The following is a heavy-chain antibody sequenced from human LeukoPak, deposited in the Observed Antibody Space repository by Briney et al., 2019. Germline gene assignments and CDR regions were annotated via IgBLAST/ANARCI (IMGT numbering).Heavy chain of an antibody. CDR1: GVSISSSYSY. V-gene: IGHV4-39*01. D-gene: IGHD3/OR15-3a*01. Sequence: WETLSLTCTVSGVSISSSYSYWGWIRQPPGMGLEWIGSIYYTGNTYYNASLKSQVSISTDTSKNQFSLKLTSVTAADTAVYYCARQTGSGLFILPGGQGTLVTVSS. J-gene: IGHJ4*02. CDR2: IYYTGNT. CDR3: ARQTGSGLFILP.